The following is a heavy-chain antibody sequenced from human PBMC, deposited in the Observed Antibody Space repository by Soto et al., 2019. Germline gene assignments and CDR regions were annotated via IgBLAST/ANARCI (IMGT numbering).Heavy chain of an antibody. CDR3: TRLGPRRFSATTFDY. V-gene: IGHV4-30-4*01. Sequence: SETLSLTCTVSGGSISSGDYYWSWIRQPPGKGLEWIGYIYYSGSTYYNPSLRSRVTISVDTSKNQFSLTLSSVTAADTAMYFCTRLGPRRFSATTFDYWGQGLPVTLAS. D-gene: IGHD4-17*01. CDR2: IYYSGST. J-gene: IGHJ4*02. CDR1: GGSISSGDYY.